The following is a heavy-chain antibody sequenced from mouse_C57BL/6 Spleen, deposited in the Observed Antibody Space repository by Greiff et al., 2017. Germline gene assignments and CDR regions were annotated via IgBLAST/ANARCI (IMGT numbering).Heavy chain of an antibody. J-gene: IGHJ2*01. V-gene: IGHV14-4*01. CDR2: IDPENGDT. Sequence: EVMLVEPGAELVRPGASVKLSCTASGFNIKDDYMHWVKQRPEQGLEWIGWIDPENGDTEYASKFQGKATITANTSSNTAYLQLSSLTSEDTAVYYCTLDYDYAGYFDYWGQGTTLTVSS. CDR1: GFNIKDDY. D-gene: IGHD2-4*01. CDR3: TLDYDYAGYFDY.